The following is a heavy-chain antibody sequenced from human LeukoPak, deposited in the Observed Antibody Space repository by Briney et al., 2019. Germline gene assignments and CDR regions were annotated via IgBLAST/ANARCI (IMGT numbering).Heavy chain of an antibody. CDR2: IRSNGHTT. CDR1: GFTFSSYA. J-gene: IGHJ4*02. CDR3: AREKSWRFDY. D-gene: IGHD3-3*01. V-gene: IGHV3-23*01. Sequence: PGGSLRLSCVASGFTFSSYAMSWVRQAPGKGLEWVSAIRSNGHTTYDADSVKGRFTISRDNSKNTLYLQMNSLRAEDTAVYYCAREKSWRFDYWGQGTLVTVSS.